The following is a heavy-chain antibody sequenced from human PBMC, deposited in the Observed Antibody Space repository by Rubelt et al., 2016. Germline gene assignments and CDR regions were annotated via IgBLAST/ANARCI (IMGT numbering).Heavy chain of an antibody. CDR2: ISAYNGNT. D-gene: IGHD7-27*01. J-gene: IGHJ4*02. Sequence: QVQLVQSGAEVKKPGASVKVSCKASGYTFTSYGISWVRQAPGQGLEWMGWISAYNGNTNSAQRRQGRVTRDTDTSTSTADRELRSLRSDDTAVYYCARPAQLTGDRFDYWGQGTLVTVSS. CDR3: ARPAQLTGDRFDY. V-gene: IGHV1-18*01. CDR1: GYTFTSYG.